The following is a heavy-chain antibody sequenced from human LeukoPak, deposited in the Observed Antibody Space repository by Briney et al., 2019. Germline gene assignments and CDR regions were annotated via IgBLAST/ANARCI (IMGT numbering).Heavy chain of an antibody. CDR1: GYTLTYLS. CDR2: FDPEDGET. Sequence: ASVTVSFKVSGYTLTYLSMHWVRQAPAKGLEWMGGFDPEDGETIYAQKFQGRVTMTEDTSTDTAYMELSSLRSEDTAVYYCATALDCSSTSCPNWFDPWGQGTLVTVSS. D-gene: IGHD2-2*01. CDR3: ATALDCSSTSCPNWFDP. J-gene: IGHJ5*02. V-gene: IGHV1-24*01.